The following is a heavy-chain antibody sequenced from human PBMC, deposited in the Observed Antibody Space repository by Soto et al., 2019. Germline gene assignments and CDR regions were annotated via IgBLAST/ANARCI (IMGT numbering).Heavy chain of an antibody. J-gene: IGHJ4*02. Sequence: PVGSLRLSCAASGFTFSSFAMSWARQAPGKGLEWVSTVSVSGGSTYYADSVKGRFTISRDNSNSTMYLQMDSLRADDTAVYYCAKPNLYCSSTSCYDYWGQGTLVTVSS. D-gene: IGHD2-2*01. CDR1: GFTFSSFA. CDR2: VSVSGGST. CDR3: AKPNLYCSSTSCYDY. V-gene: IGHV3-23*01.